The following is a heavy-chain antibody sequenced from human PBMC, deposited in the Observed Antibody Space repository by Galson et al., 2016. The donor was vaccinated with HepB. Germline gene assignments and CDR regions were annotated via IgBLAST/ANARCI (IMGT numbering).Heavy chain of an antibody. J-gene: IGHJ5*02. CDR3: ARVVPLYSGGWYVRGDGWFDP. D-gene: IGHD6-19*01. V-gene: IGHV3-11*01. CDR2: ISSNGSTI. Sequence: SLRLSCAASGFTFSYYYMSWIRQAPGKGLEWVSYISSNGSTIYCADSVKGRFTISRDNAKNSPYLQMNSLRAEDTAVYYCARVVPLYSGGWYVRGDGWFDPWGQGTLVTVSS. CDR1: GFTFSYYY.